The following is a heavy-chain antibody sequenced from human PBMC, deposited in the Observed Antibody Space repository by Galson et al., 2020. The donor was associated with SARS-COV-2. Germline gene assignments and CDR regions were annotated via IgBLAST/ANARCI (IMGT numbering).Heavy chain of an antibody. V-gene: IGHV3-74*01. CDR2: IKSDGSIT. J-gene: IGHJ5*02. CDR3: TRRHCSDENCYVGAFAP. Sequence: GESLKISCAASGFTFSSYWMHWVRQAPGKGLVWVSRIKSDGSITTYADSVKGRFTISRDNAKNTLYLQMNSLRAEDTAVYYCTRRHCSDENCYVGAFAPWGQGTLVTVSS. CDR1: GFTFSSYW. D-gene: IGHD2-15*01.